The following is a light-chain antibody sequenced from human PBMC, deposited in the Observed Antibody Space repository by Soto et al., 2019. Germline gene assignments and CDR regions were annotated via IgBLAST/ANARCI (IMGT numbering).Light chain of an antibody. V-gene: IGKV1-17*01. Sequence: DVQMTQSPSSLSASVGDRVTITCRARQGIRNDLGWYQQGPGKAPKRLIYLASSLQSGVPSRFSGSGSGTEFTLTISSLQPEEFATYYCLQHNSYPLTFGPGTKVDIK. J-gene: IGKJ3*01. CDR2: LAS. CDR1: QGIRND. CDR3: LQHNSYPLT.